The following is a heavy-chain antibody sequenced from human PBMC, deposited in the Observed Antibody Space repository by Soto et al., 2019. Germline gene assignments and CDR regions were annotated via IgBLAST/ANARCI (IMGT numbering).Heavy chain of an antibody. J-gene: IGHJ4*02. CDR2: IFSSGST. V-gene: IGHV4-4*07. CDR3: AREGSYSAYNFAHGIQLWSFDF. CDR1: GGSINTFY. D-gene: IGHD5-12*01. Sequence: PSETLSLTCTVSGGSINTFYWSWVRQPAGKGLEWIGRIFSSGSTSFNPPLESRVAMSVDTSKNHFSLNLSSVTAADMAVYYCAREGSYSAYNFAHGIQLWSFDFWGQGALVTVSS.